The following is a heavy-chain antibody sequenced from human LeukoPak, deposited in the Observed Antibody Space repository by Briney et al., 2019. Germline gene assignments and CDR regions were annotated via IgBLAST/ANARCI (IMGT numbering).Heavy chain of an antibody. V-gene: IGHV1-3*01. CDR1: GYTSTNYA. Sequence: ASVKVSCKASGYTSTNYAIQWVRQAPGQRLEWMGWINAGNGDTKYSQRFQGRVTITRDTSARIAYMELSSLRSEDTAVYYCARDPRSGYHDYWGQGTLVTVSS. J-gene: IGHJ4*02. CDR3: ARDPRSGYHDY. D-gene: IGHD3-22*01. CDR2: INAGNGDT.